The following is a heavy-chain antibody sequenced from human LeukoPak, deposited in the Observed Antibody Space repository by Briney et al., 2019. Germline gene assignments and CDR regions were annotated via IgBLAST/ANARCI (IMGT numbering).Heavy chain of an antibody. D-gene: IGHD6-13*01. V-gene: IGHV1-69*04. Sequence: GSSVKVSCKASGGTFSSYAISWVRQAPGQGLEWMGRIIPILGIANYAQKFQGRVTITADKSTSTAYMELSSLRSEDTAVYYCASPVLGGYSSSCFDYWGQGTLVTVSS. CDR3: ASPVLGGYSSSCFDY. CDR1: GGTFSSYA. CDR2: IIPILGIA. J-gene: IGHJ4*02.